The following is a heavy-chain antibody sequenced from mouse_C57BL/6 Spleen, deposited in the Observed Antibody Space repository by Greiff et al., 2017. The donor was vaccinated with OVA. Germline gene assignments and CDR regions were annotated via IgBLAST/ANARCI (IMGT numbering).Heavy chain of an antibody. Sequence: EVKLMESEGGLVQPGSSMKLSCTASGFTFSDYYMAWVRQVPEKGLEWVANINYDGSSTYYLDSLKSRFIISRDNAKNILYLQMSSLKSEDTATYYCARVPYSTGAMDYWGQGTSVTVSS. D-gene: IGHD2-5*01. CDR2: INYDGSST. J-gene: IGHJ4*01. CDR1: GFTFSDYY. CDR3: ARVPYSTGAMDY. V-gene: IGHV5-16*01.